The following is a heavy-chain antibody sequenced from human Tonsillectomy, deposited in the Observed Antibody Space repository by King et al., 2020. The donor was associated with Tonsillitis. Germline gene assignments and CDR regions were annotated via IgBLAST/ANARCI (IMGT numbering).Heavy chain of an antibody. V-gene: IGHV4-61*02. CDR2: IYTSGST. D-gene: IGHD3-3*01. J-gene: IGHJ3*02. CDR1: GGSISSGSYY. Sequence: VQLQESGPGLVKPSQTLSLTCTVSGGSISSGSYYWSWIRQPAGKGLEWIGRIYTSGSTNYNPSLKSRVTMSVDTSKNQFSLKLSSVTAADTAVYYCAREKSGYYSTGAFDIWGQGTMVTVSS. CDR3: AREKSGYYSTGAFDI.